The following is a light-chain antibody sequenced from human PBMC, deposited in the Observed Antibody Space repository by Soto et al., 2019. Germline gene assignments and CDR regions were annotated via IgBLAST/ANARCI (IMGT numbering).Light chain of an antibody. CDR2: EVS. V-gene: IGLV2-14*01. Sequence: QSVLTQPASVSGSPGQSITISCTGTSSDVGGYNYVSWYQHHPGKAPKLMIYEVSNRPSGLSNRFSGSKSVNTASLTISGLQAEDEADYYCSSYTSSSTRVFGGGTKLTVL. J-gene: IGLJ3*02. CDR3: SSYTSSSTRV. CDR1: SSDVGGYNY.